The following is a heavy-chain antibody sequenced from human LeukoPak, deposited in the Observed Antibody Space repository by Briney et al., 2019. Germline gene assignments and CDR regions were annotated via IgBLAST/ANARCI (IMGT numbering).Heavy chain of an antibody. Sequence: GGSLRLSCVASGFIFRGYGMYWVRQAPGKGLEWLALIWHDGSNENYADSVKGRFTISRDNSKNTLYLQMNSLRADDTAVYYCARRSRYSGGGWYELDYWGQGTRVTVSS. V-gene: IGHV3-33*01. CDR2: IWHDGSNE. CDR3: ARRSRYSGGGWYELDY. J-gene: IGHJ4*02. CDR1: GFIFRGYG. D-gene: IGHD6-19*01.